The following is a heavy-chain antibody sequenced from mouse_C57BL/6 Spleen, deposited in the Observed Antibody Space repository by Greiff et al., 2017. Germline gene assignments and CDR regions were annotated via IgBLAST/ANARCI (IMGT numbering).Heavy chain of an antibody. D-gene: IGHD2-5*01. V-gene: IGHV2-5*01. Sequence: QVQLQPSGPGLVQPSQSLSITCTVSGFSLTSYGVHWFRQSPGKGLEWLGVIWRGGSSDYNAAFMSRLSITKYNSKSQVFFKINSLQANDTAIYYWAPLSNYECDYWGQGTTRTFSS. CDR3: APLSNYECDY. CDR2: IWRGGSS. J-gene: IGHJ2*01. CDR1: GFSLTSYG.